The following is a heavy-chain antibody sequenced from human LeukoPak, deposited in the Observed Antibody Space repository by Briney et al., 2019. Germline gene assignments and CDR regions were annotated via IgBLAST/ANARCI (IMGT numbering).Heavy chain of an antibody. V-gene: IGHV3-48*03. CDR2: IIGDGTTT. D-gene: IGHD2/OR15-2a*01. Sequence: QPGGSLRLTCADSGFTFSTYEMNCVRQAPGKGVEWLSSIIGDGTTTQYAASVRARFTISRPNAQHSLYLQMYSLRADDTAVYYCVRERGGEYSGDILFDPSGEGTLVSVSS. J-gene: IGHJ5*02. CDR3: VRERGGEYSGDILFDP. CDR1: GFTFSTYE.